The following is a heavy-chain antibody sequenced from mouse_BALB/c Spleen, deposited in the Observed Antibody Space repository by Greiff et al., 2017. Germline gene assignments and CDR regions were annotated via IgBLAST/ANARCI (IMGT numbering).Heavy chain of an antibody. J-gene: IGHJ2*01. CDR1: GYSFTSYW. D-gene: IGHD2-3*01. CDR3: TRADYYDGYYVLYFDY. Sequence: EVQLQQSGTVLARPGASVKMSCKASGYSFTSYWMHWVKQRPGQGLEWIGAIYPGNSDTSYNQKFKGKAKLTAVTSASTAYMELSSLTNEDSAVYYCTRADYYDGYYVLYFDYWGQGTTLTVSS. V-gene: IGHV1-5*01. CDR2: IYPGNSDT.